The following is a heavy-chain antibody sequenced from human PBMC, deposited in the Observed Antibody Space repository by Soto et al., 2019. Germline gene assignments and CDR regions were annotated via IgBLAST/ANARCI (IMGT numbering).Heavy chain of an antibody. Sequence: LSLTCTVSGGSLSSYYWTWIRQSPGKGLEWIGYVYFSGNTNYNPSLKSRVTISIDTSKNQFSLRLASVTAADTAFYYCGSVRPSGYVLSWGQGTLVTVS. V-gene: IGHV4-59*01. CDR1: GGSLSSYY. J-gene: IGHJ5*02. D-gene: IGHD6-25*01. CDR3: GSVRPSGYVLS. CDR2: VYFSGNT.